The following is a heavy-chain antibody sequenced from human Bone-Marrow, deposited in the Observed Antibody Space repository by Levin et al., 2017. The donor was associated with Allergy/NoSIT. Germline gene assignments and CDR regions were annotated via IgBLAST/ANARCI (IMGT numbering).Heavy chain of an antibody. CDR1: GFTFSGYG. CDR2: INSDGSSI. Sequence: GGSLRLSCETSGFTFSGYGMHWVRQAPGKGLVWVSRINSDGSSISYADSVKGRFTISRDNAKNTLYLQMNSLRAEDTAVYYCASEGYVDTASTQRKPFEYWGQGTLVTVSS. J-gene: IGHJ4*02. CDR3: ASEGYVDTASTQRKPFEY. D-gene: IGHD5-18*01. V-gene: IGHV3-74*01.